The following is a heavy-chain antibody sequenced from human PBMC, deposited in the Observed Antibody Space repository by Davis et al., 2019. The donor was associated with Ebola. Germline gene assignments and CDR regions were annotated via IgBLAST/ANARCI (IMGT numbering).Heavy chain of an antibody. J-gene: IGHJ5*02. V-gene: IGHV1-18*01. CDR1: GDTFSSFG. CDR2: ISVYKSNT. CDR3: ARGSAVYCSTTGCYTWFDP. Sequence: ASVKVSCKTSGDTFSSFGIGWVRQAPGQGLEWMGWISVYKSNTNYAQKFQGRVTMTTNTSTSTAYMELRSLRSDDTAVYYCARGSAVYCSTTGCYTWFDPWGQGTLVTVSS. D-gene: IGHD2-2*02.